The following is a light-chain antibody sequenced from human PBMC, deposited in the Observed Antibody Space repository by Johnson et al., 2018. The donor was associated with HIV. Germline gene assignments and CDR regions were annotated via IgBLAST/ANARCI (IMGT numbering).Light chain of an antibody. J-gene: IGLJ1*01. V-gene: IGLV1-51*02. Sequence: QSVLTQPPSVSAAPGQRVTISCSGSSFNIGINFVSWYQQVPGTAPKLLICESNKRPSGISDRFSGSKSGTSATMGITGLQTGDEADFYCGTWDSSLSVYVFGTGTKVTVL. CDR3: GTWDSSLSVYV. CDR2: ESN. CDR1: SFNIGINF.